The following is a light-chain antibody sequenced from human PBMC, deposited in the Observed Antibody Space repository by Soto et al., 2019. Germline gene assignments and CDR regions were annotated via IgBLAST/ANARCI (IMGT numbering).Light chain of an antibody. V-gene: IGKV1-9*01. Sequence: DIQLTQSPSFLSASVGDRVTITCRASQGISSYLAWYQQKPGKAPKLLIYAASTLQSGVPSRFSGSGSGTEFTLTISSRQPEDFATYYCQKLNSYPHFTFGPGTKVDIK. CDR3: QKLNSYPHFT. J-gene: IGKJ3*01. CDR2: AAS. CDR1: QGISSY.